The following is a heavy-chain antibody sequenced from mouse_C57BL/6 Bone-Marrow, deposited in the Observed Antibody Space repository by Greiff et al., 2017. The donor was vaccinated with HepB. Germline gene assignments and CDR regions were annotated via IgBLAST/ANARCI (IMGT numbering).Heavy chain of an antibody. CDR1: GYTFTSYG. CDR2: IYPRSGNT. D-gene: IGHD1-1*01. V-gene: IGHV1-81*01. Sequence: VQLQQSGAELARPGASVKLSCKASGYTFTSYGISWVKQRTGQGLEWIGEIYPRSGNTYYNEKFKGKATLTADKSSSTADMELRSLTSEDSAVYFCARPTDNDSSFLFDYWGQGTTLTVSS. J-gene: IGHJ2*01. CDR3: ARPTDNDSSFLFDY.